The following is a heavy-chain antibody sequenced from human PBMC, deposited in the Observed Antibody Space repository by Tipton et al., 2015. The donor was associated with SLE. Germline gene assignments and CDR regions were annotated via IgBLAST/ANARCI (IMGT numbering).Heavy chain of an antibody. CDR3: ARVGPWGSRGMDV. V-gene: IGHV4-39*01. CDR1: GGSISSSSYY. CDR2: IYYSGST. Sequence: TLSLTCTVSGGSISSSSYYWGWIRQPPGKGLEWIGSIYYSGSTYYNPSLKSRVTISVDTSKNQFSLKLSSVTAADTAVYYCARVGPWGSRGMDVWGQGTTVTVSS. J-gene: IGHJ6*02. D-gene: IGHD1-26*01.